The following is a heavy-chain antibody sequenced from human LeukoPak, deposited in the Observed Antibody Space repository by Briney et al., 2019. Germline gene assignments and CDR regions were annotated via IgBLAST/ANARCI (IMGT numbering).Heavy chain of an antibody. D-gene: IGHD6-13*01. CDR2: IYYSGST. V-gene: IGHV4-59*01. J-gene: IGHJ5*02. CDR1: GGSISSYY. Sequence: SGTLSLTCTVSGGSISSYYWSWIRQTPGKGLEWIGYIYYSGSTNYNPSLKSRVTISVDTSKNQFSLKLSSVTAADTAVYYCARDRGSSWSGWFDPWGQGTLVTVSS. CDR3: ARDRGSSWSGWFDP.